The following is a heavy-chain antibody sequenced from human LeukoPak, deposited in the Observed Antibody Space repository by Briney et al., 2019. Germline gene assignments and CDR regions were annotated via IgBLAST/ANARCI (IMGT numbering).Heavy chain of an antibody. J-gene: IGHJ4*02. CDR1: GHSLSEMC. CDR2: FDPDPEDGGT. CDR3: AIGRSYYPLED. V-gene: IGHV1-24*01. Sequence: GSVKVSCKLSGHSLSEMCTHWVRQAPGKGLEWMGSFDPDPEDGGTLYSQTFQGRITMTEDTSTGTASLEVISLRSEDTANYYCAIGRSYYPLEDWGQGTLVTVSS. D-gene: IGHD1-26*01.